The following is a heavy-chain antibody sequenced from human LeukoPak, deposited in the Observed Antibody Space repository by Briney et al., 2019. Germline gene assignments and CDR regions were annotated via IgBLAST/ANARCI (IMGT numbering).Heavy chain of an antibody. J-gene: IGHJ4*02. CDR2: IKQDGSEK. CDR1: GFTSSSYW. Sequence: PGGSLRLSCAASGFTSSSYWMTWVRQAPGKGLEWVANIKQDGSEKYYVDSVKGRFTISRDNAKNSLHLQMNSLRAEDTAVYYCARDLQLGYCSGGSCYSTGGNYFDYWGQGTLVTVSS. D-gene: IGHD2-15*01. CDR3: ARDLQLGYCSGGSCYSTGGNYFDY. V-gene: IGHV3-7*05.